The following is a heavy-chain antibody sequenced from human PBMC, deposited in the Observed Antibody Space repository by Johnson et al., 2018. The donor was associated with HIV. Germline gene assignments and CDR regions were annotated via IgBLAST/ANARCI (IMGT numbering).Heavy chain of an antibody. CDR3: GKDEGSLGESSLHAFDI. V-gene: IGHV3-30*02. J-gene: IGHJ3*02. D-gene: IGHD3-16*02. Sequence: QVQLLESGGGVVQPGGSLRLSCGTSGFPFIAYGMYWVRQAPGKGLEWVAFIRNDGSKRFYADAVKGRFTISRDSSKNTLYLQMNSLRPEATAVYYCGKDEGSLGESSLHAFDIWGQGTMVTVS. CDR1: GFPFIAYG. CDR2: IRNDGSKR.